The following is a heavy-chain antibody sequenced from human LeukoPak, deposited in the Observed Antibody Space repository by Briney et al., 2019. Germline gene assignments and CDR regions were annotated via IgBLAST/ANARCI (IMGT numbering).Heavy chain of an antibody. CDR2: ISGNGGST. CDR1: GFTFSSYA. J-gene: IGHJ6*03. D-gene: IGHD3-3*01. V-gene: IGHV3-23*01. CDR3: AKGYYDFWSGSLFYYYMDV. Sequence: PGGSLRLSCAASGFTFSSYAMSWVRQAPGKGLEWVSAISGNGGSTYYADSVKGRFTISRDNSKNTLYLQMNSLRAEDTAVYYCAKGYYDFWSGSLFYYYMDVWGKGTTVTVSS.